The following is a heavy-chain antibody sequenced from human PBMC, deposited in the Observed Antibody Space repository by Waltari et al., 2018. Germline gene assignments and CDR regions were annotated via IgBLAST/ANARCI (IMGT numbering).Heavy chain of an antibody. J-gene: IGHJ5*02. D-gene: IGHD6-13*01. V-gene: IGHV3-21*01. CDR2: ISSSSSYI. CDR3: ARGQQLTRGSWFDP. Sequence: EVQLVESGGGLVKPGGSLRLSCAASGFTFISYSMNWVRPAPGKGLEWVSSISSSSSYIYYADSVKGRFTISRDNAKNSLYLQMNSLRAEDTAVYYCARGQQLTRGSWFDPWGQGTLVTVSS. CDR1: GFTFISYS.